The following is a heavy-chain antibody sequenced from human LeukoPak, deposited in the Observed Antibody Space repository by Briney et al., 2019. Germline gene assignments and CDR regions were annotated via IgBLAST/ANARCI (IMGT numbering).Heavy chain of an antibody. Sequence: SVKVSCKASGGTFSSYAISWVRQAPGQGLEWMGGIIPIFGTANYAQKFQGRVTITTDESTSTAYMELSSLRSEDTAVYYCARDKGPYSSGWYYADYWGQGTLVTVSS. CDR2: IIPIFGTA. CDR3: ARDKGPYSSGWYYADY. V-gene: IGHV1-69*05. D-gene: IGHD6-19*01. J-gene: IGHJ4*02. CDR1: GGTFSSYA.